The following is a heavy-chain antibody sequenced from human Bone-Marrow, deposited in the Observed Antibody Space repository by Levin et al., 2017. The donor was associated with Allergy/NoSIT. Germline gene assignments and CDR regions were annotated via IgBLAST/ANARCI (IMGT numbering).Heavy chain of an antibody. CDR3: TRVTTLITADGCGWYFGL. CDR2: ISSGGGKI. D-gene: IGHD3-22*01. Sequence: GGSLRLSCAASDFSFGSYDTNWVRQAPGKGLEWVSYISSGGGKIYYAESVKGRCTISRDNSKNSLYLQMNSLRSEDTAVYYCTRVTTLITADGCGWYFGLWGRGTLVTVSS. V-gene: IGHV3-48*03. CDR1: DFSFGSYD. J-gene: IGHJ2*01.